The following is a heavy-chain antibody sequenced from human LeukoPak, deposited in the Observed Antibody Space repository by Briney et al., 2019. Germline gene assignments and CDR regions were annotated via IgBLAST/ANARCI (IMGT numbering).Heavy chain of an antibody. D-gene: IGHD2-8*01. V-gene: IGHV3-64*01. Sequence: GGSLRLSCAASGFTFSSYAMHWVRQAPGKGLEYVSAISSNGGSTYYANSVKGRFTISRDNSKNTLYLQMGSLRAEDMAVYYCARGGLFTNGVWYYGDYGRDYWGQGTLVTVSS. CDR1: GFTFSSYA. CDR2: ISSNGGST. J-gene: IGHJ4*02. CDR3: ARGGLFTNGVWYYGDYGRDY.